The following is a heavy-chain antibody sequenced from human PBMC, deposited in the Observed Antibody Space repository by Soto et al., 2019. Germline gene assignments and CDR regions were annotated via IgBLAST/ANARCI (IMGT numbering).Heavy chain of an antibody. J-gene: IGHJ3*02. CDR3: ARVRGRGRYGSILSDAFDI. CDR1: GGSISSYY. CDR2: IYTSGST. V-gene: IGHV4-4*07. Sequence: SETLSLTCTVSGGSISSYYWSWIRQPAGKGLEWIGRIYTSGSTNYNPSLKSRVTMSVDTSKNQFSLKLSSVTAADTAVYYCARVRGRGRYGSILSDAFDIWGQGTMVTVSS. D-gene: IGHD6-13*01.